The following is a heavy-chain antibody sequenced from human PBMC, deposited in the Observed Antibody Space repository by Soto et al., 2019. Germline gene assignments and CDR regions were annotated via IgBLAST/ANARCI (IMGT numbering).Heavy chain of an antibody. CDR1: GFTFSNYV. Sequence: QVQMVESGGGVVQPGRSLRVSCAASGFTFSNYVMHWVRQAPGTGLEWVAAISRDGSNKYYADSVKGQFTISRDNSKNTLYLQMNSLRGEDTAVYYCARENTVAGRGGFDYWGQGTLVTVSS. V-gene: IGHV3-30-3*01. CDR3: ARENTVAGRGGFDY. J-gene: IGHJ4*02. D-gene: IGHD6-19*01. CDR2: ISRDGSNK.